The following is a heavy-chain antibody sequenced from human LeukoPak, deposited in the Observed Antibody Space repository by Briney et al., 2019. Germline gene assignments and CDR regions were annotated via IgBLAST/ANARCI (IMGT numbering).Heavy chain of an antibody. CDR3: ARGPAYYYDSSGYYY. CDR1: GFTFSSYS. D-gene: IGHD3-22*01. V-gene: IGHV3-48*04. CDR2: ISSSSSTI. Sequence: GGSLRLSCAASGFTFSSYSMNWVRQAPGKGLEWVSYISSSSSTIYYADSVKGRFTISRDNAKNSLYLQMNSLRAEDTAVYYCARGPAYYYDSSGYYYWGQGTLVTVSS. J-gene: IGHJ4*02.